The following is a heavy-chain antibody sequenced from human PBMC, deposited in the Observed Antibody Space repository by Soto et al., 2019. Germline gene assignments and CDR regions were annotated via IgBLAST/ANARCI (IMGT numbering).Heavy chain of an antibody. CDR3: ARSLGGIAAAGPIDY. Sequence: SVKVSCKASGGTFSSYTISWVRQAPGQGLEWMGRIIPILGIANYAQKFQGRVTITADKSTSTAYMELSSLRSEDTAVYYCARSLGGIAAAGPIDYWGQGTLVTVSS. CDR1: GGTFSSYT. D-gene: IGHD6-13*01. J-gene: IGHJ4*02. CDR2: IIPILGIA. V-gene: IGHV1-69*02.